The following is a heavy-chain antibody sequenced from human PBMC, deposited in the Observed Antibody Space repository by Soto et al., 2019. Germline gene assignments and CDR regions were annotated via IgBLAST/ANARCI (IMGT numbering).Heavy chain of an antibody. CDR3: ARDHKWDGMDV. J-gene: IGHJ6*02. V-gene: IGHV4-31*03. CDR1: GGSFSSDSFI. Sequence: SETLSLTCSVSGGSFSSDSFIWSWVRQFPGKGLEWIGYINYSGTTYYNPSLRSRITMSVDTSKNQFSLKLSSVTAADTAVYYCARDHKWDGMDVWGQGTTVTVS. CDR2: INYSGTT. D-gene: IGHD1-26*01.